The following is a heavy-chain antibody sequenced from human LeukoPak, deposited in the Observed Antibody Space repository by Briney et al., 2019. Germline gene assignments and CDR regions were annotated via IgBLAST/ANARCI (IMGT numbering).Heavy chain of an antibody. CDR2: ISHAGST. Sequence: PSETLSLTCAVSGGSFPGYYWSWIRQSPGKGLEWIGEISHAGSTTYNPSLTSRVIISLDTSKNHVSLSLSSLTAADTAVYYCARDMTTTPGAYDYWGQGALVTVSS. CDR3: ARDMTTTPGAYDY. V-gene: IGHV4-34*01. CDR1: GGSFPGYY. J-gene: IGHJ4*02. D-gene: IGHD4-11*01.